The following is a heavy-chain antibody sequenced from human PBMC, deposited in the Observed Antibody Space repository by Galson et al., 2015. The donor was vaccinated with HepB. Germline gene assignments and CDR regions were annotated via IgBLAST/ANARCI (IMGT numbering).Heavy chain of an antibody. CDR3: ASAVVITHHTSPFDY. J-gene: IGHJ4*02. CDR2: INPSGGST. Sequence: SVKVSCKASGYTFTSYYMHWVRQAPGQGLEWMGIINPSGGSTSYAQKFQGRVTMTRDTSTSTVYMELSSLRSEDTAVYYCASAVVITHHTSPFDYWGQGTLVTVSS. CDR1: GYTFTSYY. V-gene: IGHV1-46*03. D-gene: IGHD3-22*01.